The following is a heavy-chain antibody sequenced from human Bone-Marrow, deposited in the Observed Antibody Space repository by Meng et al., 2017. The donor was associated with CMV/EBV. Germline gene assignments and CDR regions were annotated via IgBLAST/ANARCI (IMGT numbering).Heavy chain of an antibody. Sequence: GESLKISFAASGFTFSSYWMSWVRQAPGKGLEWVADIKQDGSEKYYVDSVKGRFTISRDNAKNSLYLQMNSLRAEDTAVYYCARDSEYYDFWSTQWADWGPGKLVNVAS. CDR2: IKQDGSEK. J-gene: IGHJ4*02. V-gene: IGHV3-7*03. CDR3: ARDSEYYDFWSTQWAD. CDR1: GFTFSSYW. D-gene: IGHD3-3*01.